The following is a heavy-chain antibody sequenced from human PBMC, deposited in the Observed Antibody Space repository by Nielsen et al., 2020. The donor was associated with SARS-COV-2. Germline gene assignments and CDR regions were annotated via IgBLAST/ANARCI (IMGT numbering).Heavy chain of an antibody. CDR1: GFTFSSYW. CDR3: ARESLPEYCSSTSCYAREAFDI. Sequence: GESLKISCAASGFTFSSYWMSWVRQAPGKGLEWVANIKQDGSEKYYVDSVKGRFTISRDNAKNSLYLQMNSLRAEDTAVYYCARESLPEYCSSTSCYAREAFDIWGQGTMVTVSS. V-gene: IGHV3-7*01. CDR2: IKQDGSEK. J-gene: IGHJ3*02. D-gene: IGHD2-2*01.